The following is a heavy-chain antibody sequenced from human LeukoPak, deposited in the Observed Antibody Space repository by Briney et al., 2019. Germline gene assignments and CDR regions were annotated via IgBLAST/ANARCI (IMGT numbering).Heavy chain of an antibody. D-gene: IGHD3-22*01. CDR2: VYYNGDI. CDR3: ATTWYYDSRGYLFDD. V-gene: IGHV4-59*01. Sequence: SETLSLTCSVSGVPISTYYWSWLRQSPGKGLEWIAYVYYNGDIMYNPSLKSRVTISLDTSKNQFSLSMTSVTAADTAVYFCATTWYYDSRGYLFDDWGHGTLVTFSS. J-gene: IGHJ4*01. CDR1: GVPISTYY.